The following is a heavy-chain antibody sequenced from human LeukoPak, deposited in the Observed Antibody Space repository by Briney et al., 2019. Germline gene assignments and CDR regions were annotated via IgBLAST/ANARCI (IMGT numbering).Heavy chain of an antibody. CDR3: AASVGATPSGDYYYYGMDV. Sequence: ASVKVSCKASGFTFTSSAMQWERQARGQRLEWIGWIVVGSGNTNYAQKFQERVTITRDMSTSTAYMELSSLRSEDTAVYYCAASVGATPSGDYYYYGMDVWGQGTTVTVSS. V-gene: IGHV1-58*02. CDR1: GFTFTSSA. J-gene: IGHJ6*02. D-gene: IGHD1-26*01. CDR2: IVVGSGNT.